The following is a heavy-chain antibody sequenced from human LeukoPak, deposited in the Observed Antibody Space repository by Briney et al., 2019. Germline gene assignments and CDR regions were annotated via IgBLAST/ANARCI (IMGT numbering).Heavy chain of an antibody. J-gene: IGHJ4*02. D-gene: IGHD1-26*01. CDR1: GFTFSSYA. V-gene: IGHV3-23*01. CDR2: ISGSGGST. CDR3: AKDWVGATGPDY. Sequence: PGGSLRLSCAASGFTFSSYAMSWVRQAPGKGLEWVSAISGSGGSTYYADSVKGRFTISRDNSNNTLYLQMNSLRAEDTAVYYCAKDWVGATGPDYWGQGTLVTVSS.